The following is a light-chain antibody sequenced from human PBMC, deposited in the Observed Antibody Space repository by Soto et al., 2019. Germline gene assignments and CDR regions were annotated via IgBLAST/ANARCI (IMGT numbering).Light chain of an antibody. Sequence: ESLWTQSPGTLSLSPGQRATLSCRASQSVSNQLAWYQQKRGQASRLLIYYASRGVTGIPPGFSGRGCGTDFTLNHSSLEREDCAVYYCQQRAGSSTVGQGTRVEIK. CDR1: QSVSNQ. CDR3: QQRAGSST. V-gene: IGKV3-11*01. CDR2: YAS. J-gene: IGKJ5*01.